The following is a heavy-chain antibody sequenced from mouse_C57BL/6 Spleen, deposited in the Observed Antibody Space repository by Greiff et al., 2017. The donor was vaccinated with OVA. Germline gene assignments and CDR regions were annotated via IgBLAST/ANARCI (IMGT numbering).Heavy chain of an antibody. Sequence: EVKLEESGPGLVKPSQSLSLTCSVTGYSITSGYYWNWIRQFPGNKLEWMGYISYDGSNKYNPSLKNRISITRDTSKNQFFLKLNSVTTEDTATYYCARGTGFAYWGQGTLVTVSA. V-gene: IGHV3-6*01. D-gene: IGHD4-1*01. CDR1: GYSITSGYY. CDR2: ISYDGSN. J-gene: IGHJ3*01. CDR3: ARGTGFAY.